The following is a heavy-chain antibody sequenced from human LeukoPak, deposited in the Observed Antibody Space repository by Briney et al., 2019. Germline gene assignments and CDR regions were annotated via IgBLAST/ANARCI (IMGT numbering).Heavy chain of an antibody. CDR2: ISSSSSYI. Sequence: GGSLRLSCAASGFTFSSYSMNWVRQAPGKGLEWVSSISSSSSYIYYADSVKGRFTISRDNAKNSLYLQMNSLRAEDTAVYYCARAPNYDFWSGYYTRMAWYFDLWGRGTLVTVSS. J-gene: IGHJ2*01. CDR1: GFTFSSYS. V-gene: IGHV3-21*01. CDR3: ARAPNYDFWSGYYTRMAWYFDL. D-gene: IGHD3-3*01.